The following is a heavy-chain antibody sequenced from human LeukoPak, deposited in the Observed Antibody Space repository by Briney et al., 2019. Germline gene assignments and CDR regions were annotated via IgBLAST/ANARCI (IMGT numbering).Heavy chain of an antibody. V-gene: IGHV4-39*01. CDR3: ASKDSSAYYYGAFDI. CDR2: IYYSGST. CDR1: GGSISSNSYY. Sequence: SETLSLTCAVSGGSISSNSYYWGWIRQPPGKGLEWIGSIYYSGSTYYNPSLKSRVTISVDTSKNQFSLKLSSVTAADTAVYYCASKDSSAYYYGAFDIWGQGTMVTVSS. J-gene: IGHJ3*02. D-gene: IGHD3-22*01.